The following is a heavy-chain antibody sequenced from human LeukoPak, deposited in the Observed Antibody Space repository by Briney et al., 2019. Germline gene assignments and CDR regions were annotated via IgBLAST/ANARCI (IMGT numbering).Heavy chain of an antibody. J-gene: IGHJ4*02. V-gene: IGHV3-21*01. Sequence: PGGSLRLSCVTSGFTFSSYWMSWVRQTPGKGLEWVSTISSSGEYIYYADSVKGRFTISRDTAKNSLYLQMNSLRVEDTAVYNCARLRDTVTSASDYWGQGTLVTVSS. CDR1: GFTFSSYW. CDR3: ARLRDTVTSASDY. D-gene: IGHD4-17*01. CDR2: ISSSGEYI.